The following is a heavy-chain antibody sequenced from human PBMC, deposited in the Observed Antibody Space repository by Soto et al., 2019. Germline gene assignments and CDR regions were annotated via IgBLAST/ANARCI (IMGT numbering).Heavy chain of an antibody. Sequence: GGSLRLSCAASGFTFSKYWMHWVRQAPGKGLVWVSHINTDGSTATYADSVKGRFTISRDNAKNTLYLQMNSLRAEDTALYYFGRDRPNMDFVPWDHVTMVTVSS. V-gene: IGHV3-74*01. J-gene: IGHJ5*02. CDR2: INTDGSTA. CDR1: GFTFSKYW. D-gene: IGHD2-2*03. CDR3: GRDRPNMDFVP.